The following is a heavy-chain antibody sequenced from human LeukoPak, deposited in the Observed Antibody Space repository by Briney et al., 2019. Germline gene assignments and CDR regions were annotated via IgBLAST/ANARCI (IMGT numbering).Heavy chain of an antibody. Sequence: RASVKVSCKVSGYTLTELSMHWVRQAPGKGLEWMGGFDPEDGETIYAQKFQGRVTMTEDTSTDTAYMELSSLRSEDTAVYYCANSAYYYDSSGSIAYFDYWGQGTPVTVSS. CDR2: FDPEDGET. J-gene: IGHJ4*02. CDR3: ANSAYYYDSSGSIAYFDY. D-gene: IGHD3-22*01. CDR1: GYTLTELS. V-gene: IGHV1-24*01.